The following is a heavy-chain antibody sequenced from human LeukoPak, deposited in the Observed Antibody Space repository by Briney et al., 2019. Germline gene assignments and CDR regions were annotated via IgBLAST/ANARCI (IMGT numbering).Heavy chain of an antibody. D-gene: IGHD2-2*01. Sequence: GGSLRLSCAASGFTFGSYAMHWVRQAPGKGLEWVAVISYDGSNKYYADSVKGRFTISRDNSKNTLYLQMNSLRAEDTAVYYCARDSVLGCSSTSCLDRFDYWGQGTLVTVSS. CDR3: ARDSVLGCSSTSCLDRFDY. V-gene: IGHV3-30*17. CDR1: GFTFGSYA. J-gene: IGHJ4*02. CDR2: ISYDGSNK.